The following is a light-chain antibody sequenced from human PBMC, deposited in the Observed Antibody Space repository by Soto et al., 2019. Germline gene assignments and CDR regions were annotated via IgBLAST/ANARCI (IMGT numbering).Light chain of an antibody. CDR1: SSDVGGYNY. J-gene: IGLJ2*01. Sequence: QSALTQPASVSGSPGQSITISCTGTSSDVGGYNYVSWYQQHPGKAPKLMIYDVSNRPSGVSNRFSCSKSGHTAPLTISGLQAEDEADYYCSSYTSSSTVVFGGGTQLTVL. V-gene: IGLV2-14*01. CDR3: SSYTSSSTVV. CDR2: DVS.